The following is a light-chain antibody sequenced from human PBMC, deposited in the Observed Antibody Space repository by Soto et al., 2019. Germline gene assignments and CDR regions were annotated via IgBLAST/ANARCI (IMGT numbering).Light chain of an antibody. V-gene: IGKV3-20*01. J-gene: IGKJ5*01. CDR1: QSFSASY. CDR3: QQYGNSPAIT. Sequence: EIVLTQSPGTLSLSPGERATLSCSASQSFSASYLAWYQHKPGQAPRLLIYAASSRATGIPDRFSGSGSGTDFTLTVSRLEPEDFAVYYCQQYGNSPAITFGQGTRLEIK. CDR2: AAS.